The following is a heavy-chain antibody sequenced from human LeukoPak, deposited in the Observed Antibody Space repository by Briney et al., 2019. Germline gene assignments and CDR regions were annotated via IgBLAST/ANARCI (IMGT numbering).Heavy chain of an antibody. D-gene: IGHD5-18*01. CDR3: AKRRNTAREGYYFDY. CDR2: ISGSGGST. CDR1: GFTFSSYA. V-gene: IGHV3-23*01. Sequence: GGSLRLSRAASGFTFSSYALSWVRQAPGKGLEWVSAISGSGGSTYYADSVKGRFTISRDNSKNTLYLQMNSLRAEDRAVYYCAKRRNTAREGYYFDYWGQGTLVTVSS. J-gene: IGHJ4*02.